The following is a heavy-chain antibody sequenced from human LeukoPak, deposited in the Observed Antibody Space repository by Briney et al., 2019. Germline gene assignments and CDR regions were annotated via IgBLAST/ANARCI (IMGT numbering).Heavy chain of an antibody. CDR3: TKVGATHGDYAFDI. D-gene: IGHD1-26*01. CDR2: ISCSSSYI. V-gene: IGHV3-21*01. Sequence: AGTLILSCAASGFTISSYSRNWVRQPPGKGLEWVSSISCSSSYIYYADSVKGRFTIARDNAKNSLYLQMNSLRAEDTAVYCWTKVGATHGDYAFDIWGQGTMVTVSS. CDR1: GFTISSYS. J-gene: IGHJ3*02.